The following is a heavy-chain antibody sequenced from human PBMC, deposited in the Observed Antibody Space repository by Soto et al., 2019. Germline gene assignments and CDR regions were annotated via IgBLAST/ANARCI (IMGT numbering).Heavy chain of an antibody. J-gene: IGHJ4*02. D-gene: IGHD2-15*01. CDR3: ARHVVVVAATPAITDY. CDR1: GYSFTSYW. CDR2: IYPGDTDT. Sequence: PGESLKISCKGSGYSFTSYWIGWVRQMPGKGLEWMGIIYPGDTDTRYSPSFQGQVTISADKSISTAYLQWSSLKASDTAMYYCARHVVVVAATPAITDYWGQGTLITVLL. V-gene: IGHV5-51*01.